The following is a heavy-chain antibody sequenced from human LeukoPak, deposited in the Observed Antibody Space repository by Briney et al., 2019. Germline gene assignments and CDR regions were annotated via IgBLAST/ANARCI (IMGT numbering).Heavy chain of an antibody. V-gene: IGHV4-61*01. Sequence: SETLSLTCTVSGGSISSGSYYWSWIRQPPGKGLEWIGYIFYRGSTSYNPSLKSRLTISADSSKNQFSLRLSSVTAADTAVYYCARARNYYYYLDVWGQGTTVTVSS. CDR2: IFYRGST. J-gene: IGHJ6*02. D-gene: IGHD1-14*01. CDR1: GGSISSGSYY. CDR3: ARARNYYYYLDV.